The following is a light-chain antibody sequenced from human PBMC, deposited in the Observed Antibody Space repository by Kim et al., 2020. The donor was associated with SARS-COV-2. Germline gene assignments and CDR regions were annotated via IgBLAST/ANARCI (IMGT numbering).Light chain of an antibody. CDR1: QGISSY. V-gene: IGKV1-8*01. Sequence: AIRMTQSPSSLSASTGDRVTITCRASQGISSYLAWYQQQPGKAPKLLIYAASTLQSGVPSRFSGSGSGTDFTLTISCLQSEDFATYYCQQYYSYPPTFGQGTKVDIK. CDR3: QQYYSYPPT. CDR2: AAS. J-gene: IGKJ1*01.